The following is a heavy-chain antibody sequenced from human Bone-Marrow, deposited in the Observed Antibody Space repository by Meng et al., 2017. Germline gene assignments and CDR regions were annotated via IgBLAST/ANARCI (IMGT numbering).Heavy chain of an antibody. CDR1: GFTFSSYW. D-gene: IGHD3-22*01. V-gene: IGHV3-7*01. Sequence: GESLKISCAASGFTFSSYWMSWVRQAPGKGLEWVANIKQDGSEKYYVDSVKGRFTISRDNAKNSLYLQMNSLRAEDTAVYYRARVSPDYDSSGYYYGDAFDIWGQGTMVTVSS. J-gene: IGHJ3*02. CDR3: ARVSPDYDSSGYYYGDAFDI. CDR2: IKQDGSEK.